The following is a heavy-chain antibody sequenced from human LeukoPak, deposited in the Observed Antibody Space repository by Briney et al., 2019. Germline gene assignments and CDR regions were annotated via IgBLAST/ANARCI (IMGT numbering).Heavy chain of an antibody. D-gene: IGHD3-3*01. CDR2: ISAYNGNT. Sequence: ASVTVSCKASGYTFTSYGISWVRQAPGQGLEWMGWISAYNGNTNYAQKLQGRVTMTTDTSTSTAYMELRSLRSDDTAVYYCARGIPLRFLEWLSSQFDYWGQGTLVTVSS. CDR3: ARGIPLRFLEWLSSQFDY. J-gene: IGHJ4*02. V-gene: IGHV1-18*01. CDR1: GYTFTSYG.